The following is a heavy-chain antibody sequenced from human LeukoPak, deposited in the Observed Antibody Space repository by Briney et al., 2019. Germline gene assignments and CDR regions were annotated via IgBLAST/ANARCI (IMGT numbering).Heavy chain of an antibody. D-gene: IGHD5-18*01. CDR2: TSGSGGSS. V-gene: IGHV3-23*01. Sequence: GGSLRLSCAASGFTFSSYAMIWVRQAPGKGLEWVSTTSGSGGSSHYADSVKGRFTISRDNSKNTLYLQMNSLRADDTAVYYCAKAGYSYGIPFFDYWGQGTLVTVSS. J-gene: IGHJ4*02. CDR1: GFTFSSYA. CDR3: AKAGYSYGIPFFDY.